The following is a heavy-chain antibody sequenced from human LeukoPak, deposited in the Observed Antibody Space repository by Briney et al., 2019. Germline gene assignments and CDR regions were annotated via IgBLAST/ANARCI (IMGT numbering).Heavy chain of an antibody. Sequence: SETLSLTCTVSGGSVSSGSYYWSWIRQPPGKGLEWIGYIYYSGSTNYNPSLKSRVTISVDTSKNQFSLKLSSVTAADTAVYYCAREGLYGDYVWSLDYWGEGSLVTVSS. CDR2: IYYSGST. CDR1: GGSVSSGSYY. V-gene: IGHV4-61*01. D-gene: IGHD4-17*01. J-gene: IGHJ4*02. CDR3: AREGLYGDYVWSLDY.